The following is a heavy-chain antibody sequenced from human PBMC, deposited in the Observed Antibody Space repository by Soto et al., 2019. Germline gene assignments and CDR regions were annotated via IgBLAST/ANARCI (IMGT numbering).Heavy chain of an antibody. Sequence: PSETLSLTCSVSGGSVRYYYWNWIRQSPGKGLEWVGYIYDSGNTNYNPSLKSRLTILLDTSKNQFSLKLSSVTAADTAIYYCARXFCGRSGCYQGGNWFDPWGQGTLVTVSS. CDR1: GGSVRYYY. CDR3: ARXFCGRSGCYQGGNWFDP. CDR2: IYDSGNT. J-gene: IGHJ5*02. V-gene: IGHV4-59*02. D-gene: IGHD2-2*01.